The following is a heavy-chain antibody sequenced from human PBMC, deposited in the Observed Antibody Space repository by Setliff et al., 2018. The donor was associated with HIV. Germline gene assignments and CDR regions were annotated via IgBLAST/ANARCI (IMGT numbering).Heavy chain of an antibody. J-gene: IGHJ5*02. Sequence: PSETLSLTCSVSGVSINRTDHYWGWIRQSPGKSLEWIGSVSQSGSTYYNPSLKSRITISVDRSKNLFSLKLISVTAADQGVYYCARVPVPGANWFDPWGLGTQVTVSS. V-gene: IGHV4-39*01. CDR1: GVSINRTDHY. CDR2: VSQSGST. CDR3: ARVPVPGANWFDP.